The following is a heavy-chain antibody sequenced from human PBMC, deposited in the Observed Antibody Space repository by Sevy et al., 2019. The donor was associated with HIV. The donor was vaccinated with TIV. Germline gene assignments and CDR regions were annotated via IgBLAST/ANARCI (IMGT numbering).Heavy chain of an antibody. CDR1: GGSISSSSYY. J-gene: IGHJ5*02. Sequence: SETLSLTCTVSGGSISSSSYYWGWIRQPPGKGLEWIGSIYYSGSTYYNPSLKSRVTISVDTSKNQFSLKLSSVTAAETAVYYCAGRGYCSSSSCYYGEKWFDPWGQGTLVTVSS. V-gene: IGHV4-39*01. D-gene: IGHD2-2*01. CDR2: IYYSGST. CDR3: AGRGYCSSSSCYYGEKWFDP.